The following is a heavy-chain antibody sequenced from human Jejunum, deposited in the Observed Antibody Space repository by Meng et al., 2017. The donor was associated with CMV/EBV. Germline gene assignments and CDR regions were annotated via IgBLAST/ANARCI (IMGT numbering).Heavy chain of an antibody. D-gene: IGHD6-13*01. J-gene: IGHJ5*02. CDR3: AASSSSWYQNWFDP. V-gene: IGHV1-18*01. Sequence: QVKLWQSVAEVKKPGASVKVSCKASGYTFTSYGISWVRQAPGQGLEWMGWISAYNGNTNYAQKLQGRVTMTTDTSTSTAYMELRSLRSDDTAVYYCAASSSSWYQNWFDPWGQGTLVTVSS. CDR1: GYTFTSYG. CDR2: ISAYNGNT.